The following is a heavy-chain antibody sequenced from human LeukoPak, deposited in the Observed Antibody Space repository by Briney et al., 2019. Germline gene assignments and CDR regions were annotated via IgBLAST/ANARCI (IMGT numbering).Heavy chain of an antibody. D-gene: IGHD3-3*01. CDR2: MNPNSGNT. CDR3: ATYYDFWSGFDP. Sequence: GASVKVSCKASGYTFTSYYMHWVRQATGQGLEWMGWMNPNSGNTGYAQKFQGRVTMTRNTSISTAYMELSSLRSEDTAVYYCATYYDFWSGFDPWGQGTLVTVSS. CDR1: GYTFTSYY. V-gene: IGHV1-8*02. J-gene: IGHJ5*02.